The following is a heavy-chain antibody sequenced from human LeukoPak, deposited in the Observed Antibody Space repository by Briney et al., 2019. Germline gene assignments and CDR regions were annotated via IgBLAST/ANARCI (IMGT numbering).Heavy chain of an antibody. CDR3: ARDLGLSGTTHFFSY. CDR2: IIPIFGTA. J-gene: IGHJ4*02. V-gene: IGHV1-69*01. D-gene: IGHD1-7*01. Sequence: GASVKVSCKASGGTFSSYAISWVRQAPGQGLEWMGGIIPIFGTANYAQKFQGRVTITADESTSTAYMELSSLRSEDTAVYYCARDLGLSGTTHFFSYWGQGTLVTVSS. CDR1: GGTFSSYA.